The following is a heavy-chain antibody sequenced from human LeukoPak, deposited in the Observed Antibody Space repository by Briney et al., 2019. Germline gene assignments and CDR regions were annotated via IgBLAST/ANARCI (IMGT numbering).Heavy chain of an antibody. CDR2: LHYGGST. V-gene: IGHV4-39*01. Sequence: PSETLSLTYTVSGGSISSSSYYWGWIRQPPGKGLEWIGSLHYGGSTYYNPSLKSRVTISVDTSKKQISLKQNSVTAADTAVYYCARLTFHYDGSGYYFDYWGQGTLVAVSS. CDR3: ARLTFHYDGSGYYFDY. D-gene: IGHD3-22*01. CDR1: GGSISSSSYY. J-gene: IGHJ4*02.